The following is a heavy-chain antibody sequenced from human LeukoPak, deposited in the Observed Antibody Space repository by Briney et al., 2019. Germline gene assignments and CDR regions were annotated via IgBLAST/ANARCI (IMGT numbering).Heavy chain of an antibody. CDR3: ARGDFCSSSNCYLRPMDV. V-gene: IGHV4-59*01. J-gene: IGHJ6*03. D-gene: IGHD2-2*01. Sequence: SETLSLTCTVSGGSISDYYWNWIRQPPGKGLEWIGYIYYSGSTTYNPSLKSRVTMSVDTAKNQFSLKLRSVAAADTAVYYCARGDFCSSSNCYLRPMDVWGKGTTVTVSS. CDR2: IYYSGST. CDR1: GGSISDYY.